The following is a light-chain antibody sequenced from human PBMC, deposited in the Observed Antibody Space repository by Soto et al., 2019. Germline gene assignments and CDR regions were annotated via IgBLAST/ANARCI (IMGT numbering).Light chain of an antibody. J-gene: IGLJ2*01. CDR3: TSYTSSSTLV. CDR1: SSDVGGYNF. CDR2: NVY. V-gene: IGLV2-14*03. Sequence: QSALTQPASVSGSPGQSITISCTGTSSDVGGYNFVSWYQQHPGKAPKLMLYNVYDRPSGISHRFSGSRSGNTASLTISGLQAEDAAHYYCTSYTSSSTLVFGGGTKVTVL.